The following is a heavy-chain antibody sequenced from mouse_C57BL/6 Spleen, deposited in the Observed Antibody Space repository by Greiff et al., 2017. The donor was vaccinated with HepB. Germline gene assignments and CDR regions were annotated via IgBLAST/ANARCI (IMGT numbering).Heavy chain of an antibody. D-gene: IGHD2-5*01. J-gene: IGHJ4*01. CDR1: GYTFTSYW. CDR3: ARRSSPSYYSNYEDAMDY. Sequence: VQLQQSGAELVKPGASVKLSCKSSGYTFTSYWMHWVKQSPGRGLEWIGRIDPNSGGTKYNEKFKSKATLTVDKPSSTAYMQLSSLTSEDSAVYYCARRSSPSYYSNYEDAMDYWGQGTSVTVSS. V-gene: IGHV1-72*01. CDR2: IDPNSGGT.